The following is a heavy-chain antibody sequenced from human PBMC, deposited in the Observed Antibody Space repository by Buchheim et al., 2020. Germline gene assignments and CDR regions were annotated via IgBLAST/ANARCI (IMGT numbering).Heavy chain of an antibody. CDR1: GGTTGAYH. D-gene: IGHD3-10*01. CDR3: ARQVGSAVHYYGMDV. CDR2: VHETGTT. V-gene: IGHV4-59*01. J-gene: IGHJ6*02. Sequence: QVRLQPSGPGLLKPSETLALTCSVSGGTTGAYHWSWIRQPPGKGLEWIACVHETGTTNYSPSVKSRATVSLDTSNNQFSLPLKYVVAADTAVYYCARQVGSAVHYYGMDVWGPGTT.